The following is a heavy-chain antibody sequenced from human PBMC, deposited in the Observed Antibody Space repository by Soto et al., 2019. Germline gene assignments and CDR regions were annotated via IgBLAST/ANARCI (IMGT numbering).Heavy chain of an antibody. V-gene: IGHV3-53*01. CDR2: IYSGGGAGST. CDR1: GFIVSTNY. D-gene: IGHD3-3*02. CDR3: ARGIDHGN. Sequence: DVQLVESGGGLIQPGGSLRLSCAASGFIVSTNYMSWVRQAPGKGPEWVSVIYSGGGAGSTFYADAVRGRFTISRDNSKNTVYLQMNSLRVEDTAVYYCARGIDHGNWGQGTRVTVSS. J-gene: IGHJ4*02.